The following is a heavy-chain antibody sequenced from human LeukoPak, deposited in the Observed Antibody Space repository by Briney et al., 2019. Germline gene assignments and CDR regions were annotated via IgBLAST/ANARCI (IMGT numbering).Heavy chain of an antibody. Sequence: ASVKVSCKASGYSFPSYAINWVRQAPGQGLEWVGWISAYNGNTDYAQKVQGRATMTTDASTSTAHMELVSLTSDDTAVYYCARDPLRSTWSTYNNAMDVWGQGTTVTVS. CDR3: ARDPLRSTWSTYNNAMDV. CDR1: GYSFPSYA. V-gene: IGHV1-18*04. J-gene: IGHJ6*02. CDR2: ISAYNGNT. D-gene: IGHD6-13*01.